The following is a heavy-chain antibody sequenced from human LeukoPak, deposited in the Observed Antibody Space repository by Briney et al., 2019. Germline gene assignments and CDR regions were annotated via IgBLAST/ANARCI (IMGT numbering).Heavy chain of an antibody. Sequence: SETLSLTCTVSGGSISSYYWSWIRQPAGKGLEWIGRIYTSGSTNYNPSLKSRVTMPVDTSKNQFSLKLSSVTAADTAVYYCARAGYYGSGSYNINWFDPWGQGTLVTVSS. J-gene: IGHJ5*02. CDR1: GGSISSYY. V-gene: IGHV4-4*07. CDR2: IYTSGST. CDR3: ARAGYYGSGSYNINWFDP. D-gene: IGHD3-10*01.